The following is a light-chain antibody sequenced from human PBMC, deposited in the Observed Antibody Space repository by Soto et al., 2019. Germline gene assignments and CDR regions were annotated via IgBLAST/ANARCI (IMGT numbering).Light chain of an antibody. CDR2: GAF. CDR3: QQYGYSPPWT. J-gene: IGKJ1*01. V-gene: IGKV3-20*01. Sequence: EIVLTQSPATLSLSPGERATLSCRASPSVTNFLAWYQQKPGQAPRLLIYGAFSRATGIPDRFSGSGSGTDFTLTISRLEPEDLGVYYCQQYGYSPPWTFGQATKVDIK. CDR1: PSVTNF.